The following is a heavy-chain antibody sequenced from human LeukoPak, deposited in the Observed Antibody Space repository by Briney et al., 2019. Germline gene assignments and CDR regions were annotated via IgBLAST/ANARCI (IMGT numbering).Heavy chain of an antibody. CDR3: AKSLDSGLPFDD. Sequence: AGGSLRLSCAASGFTFSSYGMHWVRQAPGKRLVWVAFIRYDGSNKYYADSVKGRFTISRDNSKNTLYLQMNSLRAEDTAVYYCAKSLDSGLPFDDWGQGTLVTVSS. CDR1: GFTFSSYG. J-gene: IGHJ4*02. D-gene: IGHD3-16*01. CDR2: IRYDGSNK. V-gene: IGHV3-30*02.